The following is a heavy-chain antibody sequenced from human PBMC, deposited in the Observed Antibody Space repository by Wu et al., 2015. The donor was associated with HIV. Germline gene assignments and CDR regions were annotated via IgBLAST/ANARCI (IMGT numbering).Heavy chain of an antibody. J-gene: IGHJ3*02. D-gene: IGHD5-12*01. CDR3: ARPYSGYAYDLFDI. V-gene: IGHV1-69*12. CDR1: GDTFSTST. Sequence: QVQLVQSGAEVKKPRSSVKVSCKASGDTFSTSTFTWVRQTPGQGLQWMGGIIPIFGKAHYARRLQGKVTITADESTSTVFMELNSLRSDDTAVYYCARPYSGYAYDLFDIWGQGTMVSVSS. CDR2: IIPIFGKA.